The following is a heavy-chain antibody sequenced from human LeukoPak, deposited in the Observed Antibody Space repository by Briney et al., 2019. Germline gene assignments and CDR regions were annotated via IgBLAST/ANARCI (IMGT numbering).Heavy chain of an antibody. D-gene: IGHD2-2*01. CDR3: ARGGCSSTSCYPSLPFDY. V-gene: IGHV4-30-2*01. CDR2: IYHSGST. Sequence: TLSLTCTVSGGSISSGGYYWSWIRQPPGKGLEWIGYIYHSGSTYYNPSLKSRVTISVDRSKNQFSLKLSSVTAADTAVYYCARGGCSSTSCYPSLPFDYWGQGTLVTVSS. CDR1: GGSISSGGYY. J-gene: IGHJ4*02.